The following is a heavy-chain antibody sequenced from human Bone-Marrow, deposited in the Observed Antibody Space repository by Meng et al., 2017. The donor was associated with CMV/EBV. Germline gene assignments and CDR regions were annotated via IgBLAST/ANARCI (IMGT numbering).Heavy chain of an antibody. D-gene: IGHD3-22*01. V-gene: IGHV3-11*04. CDR2: ISSSGSTI. CDR1: GGSFSGYY. CDR3: AREGYDSSGYYSRPFDY. Sequence: LSLTCAVYGGSFSGYYWSWIRQPPGKGLEWVSYISSSGSTIYYADSVKGRFTISRDNAKNSLYLQMNSLRAEDTAVYYCAREGYDSSGYYSRPFDYWGQGTLVTVSS. J-gene: IGHJ4*02.